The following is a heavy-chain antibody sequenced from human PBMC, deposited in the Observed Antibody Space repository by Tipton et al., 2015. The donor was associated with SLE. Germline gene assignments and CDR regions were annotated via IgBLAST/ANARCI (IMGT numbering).Heavy chain of an antibody. V-gene: IGHV4-39*07. J-gene: IGHJ5*02. CDR2: IYNSGTT. CDR1: GGSITSNNYY. Sequence: LRLSCTVSGGSITSNNYYWGWIRQPPGKGLEWIGSIYNSGTTYYNPSLKSRLIMSVDASKNQFSLKLTSVTAADTAVYYCARGGASSIWFDPWGQGILVTVSS. CDR3: ARGGASSIWFDP. D-gene: IGHD6-6*01.